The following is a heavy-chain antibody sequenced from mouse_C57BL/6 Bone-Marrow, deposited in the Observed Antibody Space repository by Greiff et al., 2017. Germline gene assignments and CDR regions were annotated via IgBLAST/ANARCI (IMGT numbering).Heavy chain of an antibody. CDR2: ISSGGSYT. Sequence: EVKLMESGGDLVKPGGSLKLSCAASGFTFSSYGMSWVRQTPDKRLEWVATISSGGSYTYYPDSVKGRFTISRDNAKNTLYLQMSSLKSEDTAMYYCARHGGLLRAWFAYWGQGTLVTVSA. J-gene: IGHJ3*01. CDR1: GFTFSSYG. CDR3: ARHGGLLRAWFAY. V-gene: IGHV5-6*01. D-gene: IGHD2-3*01.